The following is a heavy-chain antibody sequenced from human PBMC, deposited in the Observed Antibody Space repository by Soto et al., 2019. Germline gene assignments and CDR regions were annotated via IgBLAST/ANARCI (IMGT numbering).Heavy chain of an antibody. V-gene: IGHV4-30-4*01. J-gene: IGHJ4*02. CDR1: GGSVSSGDYY. D-gene: IGHD3-16*01. Sequence: QVQLQESGPGLVKPSQTLSLTCAVSGGSVSSGDYYWTWIRQPPGKGLEWIGYIYHSGNTYYNPSLKSRLTISLDPSKNQFSLKLSSVNAADTAVYYCSRKSGSAYYFDYWGQGTLVTVSS. CDR3: SRKSGSAYYFDY. CDR2: IYHSGNT.